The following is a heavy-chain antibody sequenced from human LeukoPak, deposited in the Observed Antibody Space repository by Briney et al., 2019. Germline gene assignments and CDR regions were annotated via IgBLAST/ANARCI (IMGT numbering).Heavy chain of an antibody. V-gene: IGHV3-53*01. CDR3: ARVGGSYYDSSGYLDY. Sequence: GGSPRLSCAASGFTVSSNYMSWVRQAPGKGLEWVSVIYSGGSTYYADSVKGRFTISRDNSKNTLYLQMNSRRAEDTAVYYCARVGGSYYDSSGYLDYWGQGTLVTVSS. J-gene: IGHJ4*02. CDR2: IYSGGST. CDR1: GFTVSSNY. D-gene: IGHD3-22*01.